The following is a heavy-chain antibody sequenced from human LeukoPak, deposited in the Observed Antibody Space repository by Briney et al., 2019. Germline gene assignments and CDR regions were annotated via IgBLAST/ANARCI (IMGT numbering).Heavy chain of an antibody. CDR1: GFTFSSYT. Sequence: GGSLRLSCTASGFTFSSYTMSWVRQAPGKGLKWVSTISTGGGNTYYADSVQGRFTVSRDDSKNTLYLQMNSLRAEDTAVYYCAKDGGLWISAHWGDSWGRGTLVPVSS. V-gene: IGHV3-23*01. J-gene: IGHJ4*02. CDR2: ISTGGGNT. D-gene: IGHD2-2*03. CDR3: AKDGGLWISAHWGDS.